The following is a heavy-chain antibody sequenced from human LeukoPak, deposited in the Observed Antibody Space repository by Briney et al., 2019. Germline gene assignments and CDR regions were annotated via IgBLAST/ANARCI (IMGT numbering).Heavy chain of an antibody. CDR1: GYSFTSYW. CDR2: IYPGDSDT. CDR3: AREYCSGGSCYQSTHYYMDV. Sequence: GESLKISCKGSGYSFTSYWIGWVRQMPGKGLEWMGIIYPGDSDTRYSPSFQGQVTISADKSISTAYLQWSSLKASDTAMYYCAREYCSGGSCYQSTHYYMDVWGKGTTLTVSS. V-gene: IGHV5-51*01. D-gene: IGHD2-15*01. J-gene: IGHJ6*03.